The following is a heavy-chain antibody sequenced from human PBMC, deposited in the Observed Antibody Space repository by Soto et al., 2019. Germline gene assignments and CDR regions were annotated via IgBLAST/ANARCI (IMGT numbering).Heavy chain of an antibody. CDR3: ARDQATGTYYYYYGMDV. Sequence: LXLSGAGSGVTFSSYSMNWVRQAPGKGLEWVSSISSSSSYIYYADSVKGRFTISRDNAKNSLYLQMNSLRAEDTAVYYCARDQATGTYYYYYGMDVCGQGTTVTVSS. D-gene: IGHD1-1*01. V-gene: IGHV3-21*01. J-gene: IGHJ6*02. CDR2: ISSSSSYI. CDR1: GVTFSSYS.